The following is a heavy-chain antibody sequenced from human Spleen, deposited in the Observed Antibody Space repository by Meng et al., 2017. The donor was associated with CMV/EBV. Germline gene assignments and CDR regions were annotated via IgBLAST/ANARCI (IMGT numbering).Heavy chain of an antibody. CDR3: ARILLGATRKRDY. J-gene: IGHJ4*02. CDR1: GGTFSSYA. V-gene: IGHV1-69*04. D-gene: IGHD1-26*01. CDR2: IIPILGVP. Sequence: SVKVSCKASGGTFSSYAISWVRQAPGQGLEWMGRIIPILGVPNYAQRFQGRVTITADKSTSTAYMELSSLRSEDTAVYYCARILLGATRKRDYWGQGTLVTVSS.